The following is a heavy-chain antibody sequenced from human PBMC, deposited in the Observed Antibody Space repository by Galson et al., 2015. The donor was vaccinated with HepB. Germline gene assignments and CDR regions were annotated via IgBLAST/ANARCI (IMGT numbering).Heavy chain of an antibody. D-gene: IGHD6-13*01. V-gene: IGHV3-7*01. Sequence: SLRLACEASGFSFSNHWMSGGRQVPGNRQEWVANIKQDGSEQYYADSVKGRFTISRDNTRNPLSLQMNGLRTEDTAVYFRVRDRPPHGSIWSWNFDNWGHGTLVPVSS. J-gene: IGHJ4*01. CDR2: IKQDGSEQ. CDR3: VRDRPPHGSIWSWNFDN. CDR1: GFSFSNHW.